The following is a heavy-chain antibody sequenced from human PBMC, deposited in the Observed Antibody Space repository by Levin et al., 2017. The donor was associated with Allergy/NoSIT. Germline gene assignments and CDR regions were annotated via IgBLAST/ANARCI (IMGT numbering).Heavy chain of an antibody. Sequence: GGSLRLSCAASGFTVSSNYMSWVRQAPGKGLEWVSVIYSGGSTYYADSVKGRFTISRDNSKNTLYLQMNSLRAEDTAVYYCARDAYYYGSGSSFDYWGQGTLVTVSS. J-gene: IGHJ4*02. D-gene: IGHD3-10*01. CDR1: GFTVSSNY. CDR2: IYSGGST. CDR3: ARDAYYYGSGSSFDY. V-gene: IGHV3-66*02.